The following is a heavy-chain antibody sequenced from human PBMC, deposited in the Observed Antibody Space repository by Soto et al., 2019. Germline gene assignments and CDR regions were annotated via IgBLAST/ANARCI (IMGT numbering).Heavy chain of an antibody. J-gene: IGHJ5*02. V-gene: IGHV1-18*01. D-gene: IGHD4-4*01. CDR2: ISAYNGNT. Sequence: ASVKVSCKASGYTFTSYGISWVRQAPGQGLEWMGWISAYNGNTNYAQKLQGRVTMTTDTSTSKAYMELRSLRSDDTAVYYCAIEMGDESNYVRVRWFDPCGQRNLVTVSS. CDR3: AIEMGDESNYVRVRWFDP. CDR1: GYTFTSYG.